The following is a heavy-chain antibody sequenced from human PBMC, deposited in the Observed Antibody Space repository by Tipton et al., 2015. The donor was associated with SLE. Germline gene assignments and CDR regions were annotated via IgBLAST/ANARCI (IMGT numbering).Heavy chain of an antibody. CDR1: GFTFSTSA. J-gene: IGHJ2*01. V-gene: IGHV3-33*01. CDR2: IWYDGSNK. D-gene: IGHD3-10*01. CDR3: ARDRGPKGSGWYFDL. Sequence: SLRLSCAASGFTFSTSAMHWVRQAPGKGLEWVAAIWYDGSNKFYADSVKGRFTISRDNSKNTVSLQMNSLRVEDTAVYYCARDRGPKGSGWYFDLWGRGTLVTVSS.